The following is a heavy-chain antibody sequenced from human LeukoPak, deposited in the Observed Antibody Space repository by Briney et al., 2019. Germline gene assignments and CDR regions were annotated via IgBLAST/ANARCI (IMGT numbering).Heavy chain of an antibody. CDR2: IKQEGSEK. CDR3: ARDRIKIGYYDILTGYPPGGMDV. D-gene: IGHD3-9*01. V-gene: IGHV3-7*01. J-gene: IGHJ6*02. CDR1: GFTFSSYW. Sequence: PGGSLRLSCAASGFTFSSYWMSWVRQAPGKGLEWVSNIKQEGSEKYYVDSVKGRFTISRDNAKNSLYLQMNSLRAEDTAVYYCARDRIKIGYYDILTGYPPGGMDVWGQGTTVTVSS.